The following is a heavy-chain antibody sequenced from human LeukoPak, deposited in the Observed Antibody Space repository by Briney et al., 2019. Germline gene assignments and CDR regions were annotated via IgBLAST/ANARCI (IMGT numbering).Heavy chain of an antibody. CDR2: IKQDGSEK. J-gene: IGHJ4*02. D-gene: IGHD2-21*01. CDR3: ASCGGFSCFDFDY. Sequence: GGSLRLSCAASGFTFSSYWMSWVRQAPGKGLEWVANIKQDGSEKYYVDSVKGRFTISRDNAKNSLYLQMNSLRAEDTAVYYCASCGGFSCFDFDYWGQGTLVTVSS. CDR1: GFTFSSYW. V-gene: IGHV3-7*01.